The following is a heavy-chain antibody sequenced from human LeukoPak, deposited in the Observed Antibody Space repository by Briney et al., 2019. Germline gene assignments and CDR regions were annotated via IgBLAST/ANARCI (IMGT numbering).Heavy chain of an antibody. CDR1: GFTFSSYA. CDR2: ISYDGSNK. V-gene: IGHV3-30*04. CDR3: ARDRYDRAFDY. D-gene: IGHD3-16*02. Sequence: GGSLRLSCAASGFTFSSYAMHGVRQAPGKGLEWGAVISYDGSNKYYADSVKGRFTISGDNSKNTLYLQMNSLRAEDTAVYYCARDRYDRAFDYWGQGTLVTVSS. J-gene: IGHJ4*02.